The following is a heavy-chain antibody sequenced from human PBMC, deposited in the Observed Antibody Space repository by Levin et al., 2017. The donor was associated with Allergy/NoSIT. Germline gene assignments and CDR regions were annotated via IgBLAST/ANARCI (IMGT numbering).Heavy chain of an antibody. CDR3: GKGGRIRRLSYGMDV. J-gene: IGHJ6*02. V-gene: IGHV3-9*01. CDR1: GFTFDDYA. CDR2: ISWNSGDI. Sequence: GGSLRLSCAASGFTFDDYAMHWVRQAPGKGLEWVSGISWNSGDIEYADSVKGRFTISRDNAKNSLYLQMNSLRAEDTALYYCGKGGRIRRLSYGMDVWGQGTTVTVSS.